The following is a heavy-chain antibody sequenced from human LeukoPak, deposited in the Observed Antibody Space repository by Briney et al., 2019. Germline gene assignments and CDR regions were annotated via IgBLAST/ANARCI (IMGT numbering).Heavy chain of an antibody. CDR3: ARDQMIRGGRNWFDP. CDR1: GGSISSGSYY. J-gene: IGHJ5*02. D-gene: IGHD3-10*01. V-gene: IGHV4-61*02. Sequence: PSETLSLTCTVSGGSISSGSYYWSWIRQPAGKGLEWIGRIYTTGSTNYNPSLKSRVAMSVDTSKNQFSLKLTSVTAADTAVYYCARDQMIRGGRNWFDPWGQGTLVTVSS. CDR2: IYTTGST.